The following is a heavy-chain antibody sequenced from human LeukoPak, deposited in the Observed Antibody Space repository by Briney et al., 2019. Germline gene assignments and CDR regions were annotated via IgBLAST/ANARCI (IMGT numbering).Heavy chain of an antibody. V-gene: IGHV3-23*01. CDR2: ISSSGGST. J-gene: IGHJ4*02. CDR3: APLGGTRWLDY. Sequence: PGGSLRLSCAASGFTFSSYAMSWVRQAPGKGLEWVSAISSSGGSTYYADSVKGRFTISRDNSKNTLYLHMNSLRAEDTAVYYWAPLGGTRWLDYWGQGTLVTVSS. D-gene: IGHD3-16*01. CDR1: GFTFSSYA.